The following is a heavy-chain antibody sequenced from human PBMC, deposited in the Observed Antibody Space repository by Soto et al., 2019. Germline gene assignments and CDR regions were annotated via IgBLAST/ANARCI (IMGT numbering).Heavy chain of an antibody. CDR2: IFSNDEK. CDR3: ARIPRRIGWVGFDY. Sequence: QVTLKESGPVLLKPTETLTLTCTVSGFSLSIAGMGVSWVRQPPGKALEWLAHIFSNDEKSYNTSLKSTLTISKYSSRGQVVLTITNMDPLDTATYYCARIPRRIGWVGFDYWGQGTLVTVSS. V-gene: IGHV2-26*01. J-gene: IGHJ4*02. D-gene: IGHD6-19*01. CDR1: GFSLSIAGMG.